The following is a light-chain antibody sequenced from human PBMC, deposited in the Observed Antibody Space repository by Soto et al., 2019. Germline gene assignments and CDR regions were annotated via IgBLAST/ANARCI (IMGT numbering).Light chain of an antibody. CDR2: AAS. J-gene: IGKJ4*01. Sequence: DIQMTQSPSSLSAYVGDRGTITCRASQSISSYLNWYQQKPGKAPKLLIYAASSLQSGVPSRFSGSGSGTDLTITISSLQPEDFETYYCQQSYSTPPTFGGGTKGDIK. V-gene: IGKV1-39*01. CDR3: QQSYSTPPT. CDR1: QSISSY.